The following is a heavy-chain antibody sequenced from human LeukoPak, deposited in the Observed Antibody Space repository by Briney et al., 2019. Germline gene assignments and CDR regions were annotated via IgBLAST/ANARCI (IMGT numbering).Heavy chain of an antibody. CDR3: ARGGLSGSYGYYFDY. Sequence: SETLSLTCTVSGGSISSYYWSWSRQPPGKGLELIGYMYDSGSANYNPSLKSRVTISVDTSKNQFSLRLSSVTAADTAVYYCARGGLSGSYGYYFDYWGQGTLVTVPS. D-gene: IGHD3-10*01. CDR2: MYDSGSA. CDR1: GGSISSYY. J-gene: IGHJ4*02. V-gene: IGHV4-59*01.